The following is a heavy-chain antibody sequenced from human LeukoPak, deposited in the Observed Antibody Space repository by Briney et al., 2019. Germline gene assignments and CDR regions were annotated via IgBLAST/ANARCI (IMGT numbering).Heavy chain of an antibody. CDR2: INHSGST. D-gene: IGHD3-10*01. Sequence: SETLSLTCAVYGGSFSGYYWSWIRQPPGKGLEWIGEINHSGSTNYNPSLKSRVTISVDTSKNQFSLKLSSVTAADTALYYCARHHYGSGTFGDYWGQGTLVTVSS. J-gene: IGHJ4*02. V-gene: IGHV4-34*01. CDR3: ARHHYGSGTFGDY. CDR1: GGSFSGYY.